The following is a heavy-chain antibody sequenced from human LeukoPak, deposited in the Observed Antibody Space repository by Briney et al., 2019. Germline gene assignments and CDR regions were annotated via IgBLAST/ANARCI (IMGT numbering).Heavy chain of an antibody. Sequence: SETLSLTCSVSGGSISSYYWGWIRQPPGMALEWIGCFYNSGSTNHNPSLKSRATTSVDTSKNQLTLRLSSVTAADTAVYYCASTQQWLAFDYWGQGILVTVSS. CDR1: GGSISSYY. D-gene: IGHD6-19*01. V-gene: IGHV4-59*01. J-gene: IGHJ4*02. CDR2: FYNSGST. CDR3: ASTQQWLAFDY.